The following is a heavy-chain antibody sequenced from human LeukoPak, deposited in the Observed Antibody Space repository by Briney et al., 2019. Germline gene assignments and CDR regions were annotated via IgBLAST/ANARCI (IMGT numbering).Heavy chain of an antibody. Sequence: ESAPTLVNNTPTLTLTCTFSGFSLRTSGMCVSWIRQPPAKALEWLAPIDWDDDKYYSTSRKTMLTISKDTSKNQVVLTMTNMDPVDTATYYCARIRVSFGMTHDYWGQGTLVTVSS. CDR2: IDWDDDK. V-gene: IGHV2-70*01. CDR1: GFSLRTSGMC. D-gene: IGHD3-10*01. CDR3: ARIRVSFGMTHDY. J-gene: IGHJ4*02.